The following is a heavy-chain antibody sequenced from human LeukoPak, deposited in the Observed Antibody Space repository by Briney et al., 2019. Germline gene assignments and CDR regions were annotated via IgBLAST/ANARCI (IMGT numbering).Heavy chain of an antibody. V-gene: IGHV3-7*05. D-gene: IGHD2-15*01. J-gene: IGHJ2*01. CDR3: AREGADCSSGSCYGYFDL. Sequence: GGSLRLSCAASGFTFSSYWMTWVRQAPGKGLEWVANIKRDGSETSYVDSLKGRFTISRDNARNSLYLQLSSLRAEDTAVYYCAREGADCSSGSCYGYFDLWGRGTLVTVSS. CDR2: IKRDGSET. CDR1: GFTFSSYW.